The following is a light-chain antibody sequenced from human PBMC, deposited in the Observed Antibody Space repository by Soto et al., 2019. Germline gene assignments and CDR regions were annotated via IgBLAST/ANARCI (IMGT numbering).Light chain of an antibody. CDR3: SSYTSSSTVI. J-gene: IGLJ2*01. CDR2: DVS. Sequence: QSALTQPPSVSGSPGQSITISCTGTSSDVGGYNYVSWYQQNPGKAPKLMIYDVSNRPSGVSNRFSGSKSGNTASLTISGLQAEDEADYYCSSYTSSSTVIFGGGTKLTVL. CDR1: SSDVGGYNY. V-gene: IGLV2-14*01.